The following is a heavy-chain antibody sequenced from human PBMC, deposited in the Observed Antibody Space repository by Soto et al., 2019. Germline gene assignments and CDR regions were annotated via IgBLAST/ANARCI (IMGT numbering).Heavy chain of an antibody. CDR3: ARHESVLTGWDWFDP. Sequence: SETLSLTCTVSGGSISSSSYYWGWIRQPPGKGLEWIGSIYYSGSTYYNPSLKSRVTISVDTSKNQFSLKLSSVTAADTAVYYCARHESVLTGWDWFDPWGQGTLVTVSS. CDR1: GGSISSSSYY. V-gene: IGHV4-39*01. CDR2: IYYSGST. D-gene: IGHD3-9*01. J-gene: IGHJ5*02.